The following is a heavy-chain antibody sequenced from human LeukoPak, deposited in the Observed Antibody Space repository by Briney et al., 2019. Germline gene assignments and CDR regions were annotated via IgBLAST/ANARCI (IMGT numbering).Heavy chain of an antibody. J-gene: IGHJ4*02. Sequence: KPGGSLRLSCAASGFTFSDYYMSWIRLAPGKGLEWVSYISSSGSTIYYADSVKGRFTISRDNAKNSLYLQMNSLRAEDTAVYYCARLGSWYSTALSLDYWGQGTLVTVSS. D-gene: IGHD6-13*01. CDR3: ARLGSWYSTALSLDY. CDR1: GFTFSDYY. V-gene: IGHV3-11*01. CDR2: ISSSGSTI.